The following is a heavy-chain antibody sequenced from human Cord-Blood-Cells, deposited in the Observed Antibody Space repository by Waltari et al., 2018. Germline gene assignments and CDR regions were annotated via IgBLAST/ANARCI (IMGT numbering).Heavy chain of an antibody. CDR3: AGNKYDL. V-gene: IGHV3-48*03. D-gene: IGHD1-1*01. Sequence: EVQLVESGGGLVQPGGSLRLSCAASGFTFSSYEMNWVRQAPGKGLGGVSYISSSGSTIYYADSVKVRFTSSRDNAKNSLYLQMNSLRAEDTAVYYCAGNKYDLWGRGTLVTVSS. CDR1: GFTFSSYE. J-gene: IGHJ2*01. CDR2: ISSSGSTI.